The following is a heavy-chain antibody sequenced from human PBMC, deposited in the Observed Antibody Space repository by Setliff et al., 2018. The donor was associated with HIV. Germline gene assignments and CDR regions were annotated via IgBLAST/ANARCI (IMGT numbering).Heavy chain of an antibody. J-gene: IGHJ3*02. D-gene: IGHD2-21*02. V-gene: IGHV1-2*02. Sequence: ASVKVSCKASGYTFTGYYMHWVRQAPGQGLEWMGWINPNSGGTNYAQKFQGRVTMTRDTSISTVYMELSRLRSDDTAVYYCARVRYCGGGCYPDAFDIWGQGTMVTVSS. CDR3: ARVRYCGGGCYPDAFDI. CDR2: INPNSGGT. CDR1: GYTFTGYY.